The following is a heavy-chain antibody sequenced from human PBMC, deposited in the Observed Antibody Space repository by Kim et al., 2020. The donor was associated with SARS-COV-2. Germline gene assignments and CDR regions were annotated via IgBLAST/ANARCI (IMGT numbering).Heavy chain of an antibody. V-gene: IGHV4-39*01. CDR1: GGSISSSNYY. CDR2: IYNSGST. CDR3: ARGPSSSWYYFDY. Sequence: SETLSLTCTVSGGSISSSNYYWGWIRQPPGKGLEWIASIYNSGSTYYNPSLKSRVTISADTSKNQFSLKLSSVTAADTAVYYCARGPSSSWYYFDYWGQGTLVTVSS. D-gene: IGHD6-13*01. J-gene: IGHJ4*02.